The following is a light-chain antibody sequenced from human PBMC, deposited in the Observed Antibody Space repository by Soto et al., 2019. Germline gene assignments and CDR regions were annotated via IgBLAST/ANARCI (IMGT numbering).Light chain of an antibody. CDR2: SAS. CDR1: QGSNNY. V-gene: IGKV1-27*01. Sequence: DTPMTQSPTSLYASVGDSVTITCRASQGSNNYLAWYQQKPGKVPVLLIYSASTLKAGIPSRFSGSGAGTDFTLTISSLQPEDFATYYCQKYDSAPRTFGQGTKVDMK. CDR3: QKYDSAPRT. J-gene: IGKJ1*01.